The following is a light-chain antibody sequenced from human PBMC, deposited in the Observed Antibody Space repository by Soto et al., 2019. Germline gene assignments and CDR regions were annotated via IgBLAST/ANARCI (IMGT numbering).Light chain of an antibody. Sequence: QSALTQPASVSGSPGQSITISCSGTSSDIGSYDHVAWYQQFPGKSPKLIIYAVSDRPSGVSDRFSGSKSGISASLTISGLQTEDEADYYCISYNDRQSYLFGTGTKVTV. J-gene: IGLJ1*01. CDR3: ISYNDRQSYL. CDR2: AVS. CDR1: SSDIGSYDH. V-gene: IGLV2-14*03.